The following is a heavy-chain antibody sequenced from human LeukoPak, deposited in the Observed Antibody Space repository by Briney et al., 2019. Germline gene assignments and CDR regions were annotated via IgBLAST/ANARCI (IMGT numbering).Heavy chain of an antibody. Sequence: PSETLSLTCTVSGGSISSGSYYWSWIRQPAGKGLEWIGRIYTSGSTNYNPSLKSRVTISVDTSKNQFSLKLSSVTAADTAVYYCARGEGLLWFGELLERYYFDYWGQGTLVTVSS. CDR3: ARGEGLLWFGELLERYYFDY. V-gene: IGHV4-61*02. CDR1: GGSISSGSYY. J-gene: IGHJ4*02. D-gene: IGHD3-10*01. CDR2: IYTSGST.